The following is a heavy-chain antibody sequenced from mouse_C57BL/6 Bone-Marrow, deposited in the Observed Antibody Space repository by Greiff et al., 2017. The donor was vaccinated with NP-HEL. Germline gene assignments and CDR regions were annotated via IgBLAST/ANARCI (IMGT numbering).Heavy chain of an antibody. CDR2: IDPSDSYT. J-gene: IGHJ3*01. V-gene: IGHV1-50*01. CDR1: GYTFTSYW. CDR3: ARGVRDWFAY. D-gene: IGHD2-2*01. Sequence: QVQLQQPGAELVKPGASVKLSCKASGYTFTSYWMQWVKQRPGQGLEWIGEIDPSDSYTNYNQKFKGKATLTVDTSSSTAYMQLSSLTSEDSAVYYCARGVRDWFAYWGQGTLVTVSA.